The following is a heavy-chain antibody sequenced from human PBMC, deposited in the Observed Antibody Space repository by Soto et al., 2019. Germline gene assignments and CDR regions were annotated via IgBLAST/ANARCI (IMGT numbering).Heavy chain of an antibody. J-gene: IGHJ3*02. CDR2: IYYSGST. V-gene: IGHV4-39*01. CDR3: ARDYNDAFDI. Sequence: SETLSLTCTVSGGSISSSIYYGVWIRQPPGKGLEWIGSIYYSGSTYYNPSLKSRVTISVDTSKNQFSLKLSSVTAADTAVYYCARDYNDAFDIWGQGTMVTVSS. CDR1: GGSISSSIYY. D-gene: IGHD4-4*01.